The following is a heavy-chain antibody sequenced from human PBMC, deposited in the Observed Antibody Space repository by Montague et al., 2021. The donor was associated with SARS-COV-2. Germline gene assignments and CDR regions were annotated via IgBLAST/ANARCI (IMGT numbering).Heavy chain of an antibody. V-gene: IGHV4-39*01. CDR1: GGSISSCSFY. Sequence: SETLSLTCTVSGGSISSCSFYWGWIRQPPGKGLEWIGTIYYSGTTYYNPSLKSRVTISVGTSKNQFSLNLSSVTAADTAVYYCARPRGVGTYDIWGQGTMVTVSS. CDR3: ARPRGVGTYDI. CDR2: IYYSGTT. J-gene: IGHJ3*02. D-gene: IGHD7-27*01.